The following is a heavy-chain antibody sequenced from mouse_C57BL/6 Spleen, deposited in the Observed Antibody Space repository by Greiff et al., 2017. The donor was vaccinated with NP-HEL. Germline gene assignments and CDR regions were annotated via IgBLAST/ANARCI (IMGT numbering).Heavy chain of an antibody. CDR3: ARGIYYYGSSTYWYFDV. J-gene: IGHJ1*03. D-gene: IGHD1-1*01. V-gene: IGHV1-55*01. Sequence: QFQLQQPGAELVKPGASVQMSCKASGYTFTSYWITWVKQRPGQGLEWIGDIYPGSGRTNYNEKFKSKATLTVDTSSSTAYMPISRLTSAESAVYYCARGIYYYGSSTYWYFDVWFTGTTVTVSS. CDR1: GYTFTSYW. CDR2: IYPGSGRT.